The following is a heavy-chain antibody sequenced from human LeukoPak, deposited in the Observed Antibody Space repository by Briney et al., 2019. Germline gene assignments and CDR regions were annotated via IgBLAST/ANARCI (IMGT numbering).Heavy chain of an antibody. Sequence: SETLSLTCAVYGGSFSGYYWSWIRQHPGKGLEWIGYIYYSGSTYYNPSLKSRVTISVDTSKNQFSLKLSSVTAADTAVYYCARGAGYYYPYYYYYMDVWGKGTTVTVSS. J-gene: IGHJ6*03. D-gene: IGHD3-22*01. CDR2: IYYSGST. CDR3: ARGAGYYYPYYYYYMDV. CDR1: GGSFSGYY. V-gene: IGHV4-31*11.